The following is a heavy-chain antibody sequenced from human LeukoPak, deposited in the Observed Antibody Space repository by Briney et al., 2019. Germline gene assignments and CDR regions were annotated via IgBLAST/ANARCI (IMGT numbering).Heavy chain of an antibody. V-gene: IGHV1-18*01. D-gene: IGHD6-19*01. Sequence: ASVKVSCKASGYTFTSYGISWVRQAPGQGLEWMGWISAYNGNTNYAQKLQGRVTMTTDTSTSTAYMELRSLRSDDTAVYYCARDQDGYSSGWYVPADYWGQGTLVTVSS. CDR2: ISAYNGNT. CDR3: ARDQDGYSSGWYVPADY. CDR1: GYTFTSYG. J-gene: IGHJ4*02.